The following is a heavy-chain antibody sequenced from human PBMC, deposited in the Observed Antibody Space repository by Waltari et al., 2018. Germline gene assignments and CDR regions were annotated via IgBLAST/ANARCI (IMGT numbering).Heavy chain of an antibody. D-gene: IGHD6-19*01. J-gene: IGHJ4*02. CDR2: ISYDGSNK. CDR3: ARDSRNFGSGWYLYYFDY. V-gene: IGHV3-30*04. Sequence: QVQLVESGGGVVQPGRSLRLSCAASGFTFSSYAMPWVRQAPGKGLEWVAVISYDGSNKYYADSVKGRFTISRDNSKNTLYLQMNSLRAEDTAVYYCARDSRNFGSGWYLYYFDYWGQGTLVTVSS. CDR1: GFTFSSYA.